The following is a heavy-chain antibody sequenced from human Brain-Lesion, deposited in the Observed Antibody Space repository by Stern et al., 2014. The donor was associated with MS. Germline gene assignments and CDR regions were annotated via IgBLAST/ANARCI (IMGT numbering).Heavy chain of an antibody. J-gene: IGHJ6*02. CDR2: INPNTGGT. V-gene: IGHV1-2*02. D-gene: IGHD3-3*01. CDR3: ARDQRGITIFGVVTDYYYLGMDV. Sequence: VQLLESGAEAKKPGASVKVSCKTSGYIFTGYYIHWVRQAPGQGLEWMAWINPNTGGTKHAQKFQGRVTMSRDTSISTAYVELSSLTSDDTAVYYCARDQRGITIFGVVTDYYYLGMDVWGQGTTVTVSS. CDR1: GYIFTGYY.